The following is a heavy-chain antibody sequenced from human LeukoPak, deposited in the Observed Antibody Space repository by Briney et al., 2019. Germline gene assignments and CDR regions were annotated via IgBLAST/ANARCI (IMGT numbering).Heavy chain of an antibody. CDR1: GYTFTSYG. D-gene: IGHD6-6*01. V-gene: IGHV1-18*01. CDR3: ARDLGSSATSTNWFDP. Sequence: GASVKVSCKASGYTFTSYGISWVRQAPGQALEWMGWISAYNGNTNYAQKLQGRVTMTTDTSTSTAYMELRSLRSDDTAVYYCARDLGSSATSTNWFDPWGQGTLVTVSS. CDR2: ISAYNGNT. J-gene: IGHJ5*02.